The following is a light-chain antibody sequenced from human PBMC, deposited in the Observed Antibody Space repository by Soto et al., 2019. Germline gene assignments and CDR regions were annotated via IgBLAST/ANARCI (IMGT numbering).Light chain of an antibody. J-gene: IGLJ2*01. CDR3: HVWDSDRDHPV. Sequence: SYELTQPPSVSVAPGKTARITCGGNIIGSKSVHWYQQKSGQAPVLVIYYEIDRPSGIPERFSGSNYGNTATLTISSVEAGDEADYYCHVWDSDRDHPVFGGGTKLTVL. CDR1: IIGSKS. V-gene: IGLV3-21*04. CDR2: YEI.